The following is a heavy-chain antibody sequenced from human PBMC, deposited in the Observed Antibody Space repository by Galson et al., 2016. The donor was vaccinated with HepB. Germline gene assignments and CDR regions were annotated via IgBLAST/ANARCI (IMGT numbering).Heavy chain of an antibody. Sequence: SETLSLTCTVSGDSISSYYWTWIRQPPGKGLEWIGYSGSTHYNPSLKSRVTISLDTSKKQFSLKLSSVTAADTAVYYCVRSADFWRLGYWGQGILVTVSS. CDR2: YSGST. CDR3: VRSADFWRLGY. V-gene: IGHV4-59*01. CDR1: GDSISSYY. D-gene: IGHD3-3*01. J-gene: IGHJ4*02.